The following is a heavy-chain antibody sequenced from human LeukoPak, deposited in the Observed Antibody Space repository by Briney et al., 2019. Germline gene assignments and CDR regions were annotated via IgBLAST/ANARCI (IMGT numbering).Heavy chain of an antibody. CDR3: ARGIALYYYYYMDV. Sequence: SETLSLTCTVSGYSISSGYYWGWIRQPPGKGLEWIGEIYHSGSTNYNPSLKSRVTISVDKSKNQFSLKLSSVTAADTAVYYCARGIALYYYYYMDVWGKGTTVTVSS. D-gene: IGHD6-13*01. CDR2: IYHSGST. V-gene: IGHV4-38-2*02. CDR1: GYSISSGYY. J-gene: IGHJ6*03.